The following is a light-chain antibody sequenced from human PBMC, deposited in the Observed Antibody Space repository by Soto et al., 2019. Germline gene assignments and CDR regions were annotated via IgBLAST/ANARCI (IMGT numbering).Light chain of an antibody. CDR3: QQYGSSPWT. CDR2: GAS. J-gene: IGKJ1*01. CDR1: KSVSSSY. Sequence: EIVLTQSPGTLSLSPGERATLSCRASKSVSSSYLAWYQQKPGQAPRLLIYGASSRATGTPDRLSGSGSGTDFTRTISRLEPEDFAVYYCQQYGSSPWTFGQGTKVEVK. V-gene: IGKV3-20*01.